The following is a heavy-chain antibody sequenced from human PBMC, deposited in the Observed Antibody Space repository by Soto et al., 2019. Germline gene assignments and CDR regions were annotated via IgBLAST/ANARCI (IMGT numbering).Heavy chain of an antibody. V-gene: IGHV3-23*01. J-gene: IGHJ3*01. Sequence: VGSVRLSFAASGFIFTNYGMNCLRKGPGKGQEWVSVIGGRGNSAYYADSVQGRFTISRDNSKNTLSLQKSSLTADDTAIYYCAREGRGSFGFWGRGTMVTVSS. CDR2: IGGRGNSA. CDR1: GFIFTNYG. CDR3: AREGRGSFGF. D-gene: IGHD5-12*01.